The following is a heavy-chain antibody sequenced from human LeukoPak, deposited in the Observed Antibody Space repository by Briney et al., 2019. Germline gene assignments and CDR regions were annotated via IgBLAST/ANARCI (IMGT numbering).Heavy chain of an antibody. D-gene: IGHD2-2*01. Sequence: GASVKVSCKASGYTFTSYGISWVRQAPGQGLEWMGWISAYNGNTNYAQKLQGRVTMTTDTSTSTAYMELRSLRSDDTAVYYCARYAYCSSTSCYLFDYWGQGTLVTVSS. V-gene: IGHV1-18*01. CDR2: ISAYNGNT. CDR1: GYTFTSYG. J-gene: IGHJ4*02. CDR3: ARYAYCSSTSCYLFDY.